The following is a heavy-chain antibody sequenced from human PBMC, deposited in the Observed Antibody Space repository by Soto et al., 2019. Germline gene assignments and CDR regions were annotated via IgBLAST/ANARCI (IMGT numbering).Heavy chain of an antibody. CDR3: AAERLSSSGCLDY. CDR1: GFTFTSSA. CDR2: IVVGSGNT. D-gene: IGHD6-19*01. Sequence: ASVKVSCKASGFTFTSSAVQWVRQARGQRLEWIGWIVVGSGNTNYAQKFQERVTITRDMSTSTAYMELSSLRSEDTAVYYCAAERLSSSGCLDYWGQGTLVTVSS. J-gene: IGHJ4*02. V-gene: IGHV1-58*01.